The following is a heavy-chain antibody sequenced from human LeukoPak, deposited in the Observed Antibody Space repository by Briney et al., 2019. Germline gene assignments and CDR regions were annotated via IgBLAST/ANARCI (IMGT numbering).Heavy chain of an antibody. V-gene: IGHV3-48*01. Sequence: GGSLRLSCVASGFTFSSYWMNWVRQAPGKGLEWVSQISASETSIKYADSVRGRFTISRDNVKNSVYLQMNSLRAEDTAIYYCVRDNLENQWLERSYWGQGTLVTVSS. CDR2: ISASETSI. CDR1: GFTFSSYW. J-gene: IGHJ4*02. D-gene: IGHD6-19*01. CDR3: VRDNLENQWLERSY.